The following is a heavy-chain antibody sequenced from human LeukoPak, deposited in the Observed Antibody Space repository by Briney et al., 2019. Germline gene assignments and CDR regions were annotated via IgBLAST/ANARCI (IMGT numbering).Heavy chain of an antibody. CDR3: ARFYLYYYGMDV. CDR1: GGSICCYY. V-gene: IGHV4-59*08. J-gene: IGHJ6*02. Sequence: SETLSLTCTVSGGSICCYYWSWLRQPPGRGLEWIGYIYYSESNNYNPSLKSRVTISVDTAKNQFSLKLSSVTAAYTAVYYCARFYLYYYGMDVWGQGTTVTVSS. CDR2: IYYSESN.